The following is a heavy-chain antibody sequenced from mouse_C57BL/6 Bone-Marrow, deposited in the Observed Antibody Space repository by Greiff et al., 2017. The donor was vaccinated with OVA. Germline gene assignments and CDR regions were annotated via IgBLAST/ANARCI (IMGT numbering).Heavy chain of an antibody. Sequence: EVKLVESGGGLVQPGGSLKLSCAASGFTFSDYYMYWVRQTPEKRLEWVAYISNGGGSTYYPDTVKGRFTISRDNAKNTLYLQMSRLKSEDTAMYYCARRDYYGSRDWGQGTLVTVSA. CDR1: GFTFSDYY. CDR2: ISNGGGST. CDR3: ARRDYYGSRD. D-gene: IGHD1-1*01. V-gene: IGHV5-12*01. J-gene: IGHJ3*01.